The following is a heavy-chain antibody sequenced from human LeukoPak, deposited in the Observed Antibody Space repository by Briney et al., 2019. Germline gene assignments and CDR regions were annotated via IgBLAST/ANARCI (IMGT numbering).Heavy chain of an antibody. CDR1: GGSFSGYY. CDR3: ARARGYYYDSSGYSDY. D-gene: IGHD3-22*01. Sequence: SETLSLTCAVYGGSFSGYYWSWIRQPPGKGLEWIGEINHSGSTNYNPSLKSRVTISVDTSKNQLSLKLSSVTAADTAVYYCARARGYYYDSSGYSDYWGQGTLVTVSS. V-gene: IGHV4-34*01. CDR2: INHSGST. J-gene: IGHJ4*02.